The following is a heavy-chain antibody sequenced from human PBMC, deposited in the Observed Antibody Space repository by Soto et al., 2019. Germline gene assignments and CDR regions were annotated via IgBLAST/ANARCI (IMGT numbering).Heavy chain of an antibody. Sequence: QVQLVQSGAEVKKPGSSVKVSCKASPPPPPPPPISWVRQAPGQGLEWMGGIIPIFGTANYAQKFQGRVTITADESTSTAYMELSSLRSEDTAVYYCARTLGTYYYYGMDVWGQGTTVTVSS. J-gene: IGHJ6*02. CDR3: ARTLGTYYYYGMDV. CDR2: IIPIFGTA. V-gene: IGHV1-69*12. CDR1: PPPPPPPP.